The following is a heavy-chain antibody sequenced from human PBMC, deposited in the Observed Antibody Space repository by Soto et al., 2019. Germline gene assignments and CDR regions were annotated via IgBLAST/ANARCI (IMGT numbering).Heavy chain of an antibody. CDR1: GGSISSSSYY. D-gene: IGHD3-3*01. CDR3: ARALGSLERNLYSYYDFWKAIINWFDP. V-gene: IGHV4-39*01. CDR2: IYYSGST. Sequence: PSETLSLTCTVSGGSISSSSYYWGWIRQPPGKGLEWIGSIYYSGSTYYNPSLKSRVTISVDTSKNQFSLKLSSVTAADTAVYYCARALGSLERNLYSYYDFWKAIINWFDPWGQGTLVTVS. J-gene: IGHJ5*02.